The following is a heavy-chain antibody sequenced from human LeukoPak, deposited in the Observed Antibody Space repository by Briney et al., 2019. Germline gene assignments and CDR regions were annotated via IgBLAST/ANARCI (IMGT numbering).Heavy chain of an antibody. J-gene: IGHJ4*02. CDR3: ARATDYFDY. Sequence: LEWIGYIYHSGSTNYNPSLKSRVTISVDTSKNQFSLKLSSVTAADTAVYYCARATDYFDYWGQGTLVTVSS. V-gene: IGHV4-59*01. D-gene: IGHD2-21*02. CDR2: IYHSGST.